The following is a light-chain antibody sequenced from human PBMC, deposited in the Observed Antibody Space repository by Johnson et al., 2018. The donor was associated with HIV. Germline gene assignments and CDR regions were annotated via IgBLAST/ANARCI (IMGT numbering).Light chain of an antibody. Sequence: QPVLTQPPSVSAAPGQKVTISCSGSSSNIGNNYVSWYQQLPGTAPKLLIYENNKRPSGIPDRFSGSKSGTSATLGITGLQTRDEADYYCGTWDTSLSAGGVFGTGTKVTVL. CDR3: GTWDTSLSAGGV. V-gene: IGLV1-51*02. CDR1: SSNIGNNY. CDR2: ENN. J-gene: IGLJ1*01.